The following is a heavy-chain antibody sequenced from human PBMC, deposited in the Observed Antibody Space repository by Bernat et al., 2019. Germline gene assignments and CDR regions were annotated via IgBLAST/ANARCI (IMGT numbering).Heavy chain of an antibody. J-gene: IGHJ4*02. CDR1: GFTFSNAW. V-gene: IGHV3-15*01. Sequence: EVQLVESGGGLVKPGGSLRLSCAASGFTFSNAWMSWVRQAPGKGLEWVGRIKSKTDGGTTDYAAPVKGRFTISRDESKNTLYLQMNSLKTEDTAVYYCTTDRSRTVTYEDDYWGQGTLVTVSS. CDR2: IKSKTDGGTT. D-gene: IGHD4-17*01. CDR3: TTDRSRTVTYEDDY.